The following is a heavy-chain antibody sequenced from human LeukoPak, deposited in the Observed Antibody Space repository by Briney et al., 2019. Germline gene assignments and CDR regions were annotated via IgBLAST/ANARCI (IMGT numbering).Heavy chain of an antibody. J-gene: IGHJ4*02. V-gene: IGHV3-23*01. Sequence: GGSLRLSCGASGFNFGGSAMSWVRQAPGKGLEWVSSISGGSSGAYYADSVKGRLTISRDNSKSTLYLEMNSLRVEDTAVYYCAKRTSEAYFDSWGQGTLVTVSS. CDR1: GFNFGGSA. CDR3: AKRTSEAYFDS. CDR2: ISGGSSGA.